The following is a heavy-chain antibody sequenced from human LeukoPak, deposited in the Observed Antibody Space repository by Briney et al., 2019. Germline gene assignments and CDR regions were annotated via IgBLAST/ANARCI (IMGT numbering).Heavy chain of an antibody. D-gene: IGHD3-22*01. V-gene: IGHV3-23*01. CDR3: AKGGVLADSRGYYYLFDY. CDR1: GFTFSSYA. CDR2: ISGSGGST. J-gene: IGHJ4*02. Sequence: GGSLRLSCAASGFTFSSYAMSWVRQAPGKGLEWVSAISGSGGSTYYADSVKGRFTISRDNSKNTLYLQMNSLRAEDTAVYYCAKGGVLADSRGYYYLFDYWGQGTLVTVSS.